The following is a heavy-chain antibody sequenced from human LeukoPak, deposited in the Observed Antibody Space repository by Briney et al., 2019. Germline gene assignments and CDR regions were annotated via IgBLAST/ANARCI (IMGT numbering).Heavy chain of an antibody. J-gene: IGHJ6*03. V-gene: IGHV1-46*01. CDR3: ARGVRGYSYGLSYYYMDV. CDR1: GYTFTSYY. D-gene: IGHD5-18*01. CDR2: INPSGGST. Sequence: ASVKVSCKASGYTFTSYYMHWVRQAPGQGLEWMGIINPSGGSTSYAQKFQGRVTMTRDMSTSTVYMELSSLRSEDTAVYYCARGVRGYSYGLSYYYMDVWGKGTTVTVSS.